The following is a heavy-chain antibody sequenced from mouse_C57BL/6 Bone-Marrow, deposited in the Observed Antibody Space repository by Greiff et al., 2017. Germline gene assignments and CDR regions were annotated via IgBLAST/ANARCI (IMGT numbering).Heavy chain of an antibody. Sequence: QVQLQQPGAELVKPGASVKLSCKASGYTFTSYWMQWVKPRPGQGLEWIGEIDPSDSYTNYNQKFKGKATLTVDTSSSTAYMQLSSLTSEDSAVYYCAATLFDYWGPGTTLTVSS. CDR2: IDPSDSYT. CDR1: GYTFTSYW. D-gene: IGHD1-1*01. CDR3: AATLFDY. J-gene: IGHJ2*01. V-gene: IGHV1-50*01.